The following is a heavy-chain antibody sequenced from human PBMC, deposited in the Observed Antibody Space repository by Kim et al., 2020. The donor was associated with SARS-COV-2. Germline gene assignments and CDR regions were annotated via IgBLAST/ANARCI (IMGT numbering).Heavy chain of an antibody. Sequence: QKFQERVTITRDMSTSTAYMELSSLRSEDTAVYYCAAASITIFGVVNFDYWGQGTLVTVSS. D-gene: IGHD3-3*01. CDR3: AAASITIFGVVNFDY. V-gene: IGHV1-58*01. J-gene: IGHJ4*02.